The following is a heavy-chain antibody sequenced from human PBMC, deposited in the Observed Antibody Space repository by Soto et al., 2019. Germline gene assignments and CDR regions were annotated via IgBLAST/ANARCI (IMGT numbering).Heavy chain of an antibody. J-gene: IGHJ4*02. CDR2: ISGSGGST. Sequence: GGSLRLSCAASGFTFSSYAMSWVRQAPGKGLEWVSAISGSGGSTYYADSVKGRFTISRDNSKNTLYLQMSSLRAEDTAVYYCARGMGGGDCYSCYFDYWGQGTLVTVSS. CDR3: ARGMGGGDCYSCYFDY. D-gene: IGHD2-21*01. CDR1: GFTFSSYA. V-gene: IGHV3-23*01.